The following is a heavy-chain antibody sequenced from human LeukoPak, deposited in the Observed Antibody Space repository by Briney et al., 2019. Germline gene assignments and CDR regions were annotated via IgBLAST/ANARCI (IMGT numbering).Heavy chain of an antibody. J-gene: IGHJ3*02. CDR2: IYYSGST. D-gene: IGHD3-10*01. CDR3: AQGRRASGAFDI. CDR1: GGSISSYY. V-gene: IGHV4-59*01. Sequence: PSETLSLTCTVSGGSISSYYWSWIRQPPGKGLEWIGYIYYSGSTNYNPSLKSRVTISVDTSKNQFSLKLSSVTAADTAVYYCAQGRRASGAFDIWGQGTMVTVSS.